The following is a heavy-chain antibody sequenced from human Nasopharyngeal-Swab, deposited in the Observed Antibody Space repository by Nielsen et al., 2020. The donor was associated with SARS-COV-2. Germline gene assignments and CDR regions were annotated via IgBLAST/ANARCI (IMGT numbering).Heavy chain of an antibody. D-gene: IGHD2-2*01. J-gene: IGHJ6*03. Sequence: SVQVSCKASGGTFSSYAISWVRQAPAQGLEWMGGIIPIFGTANYEQKFQGRVTITADESTSTAYMELSSLRSEDTAVYYCARGSRVVVPLLYYYYYMDVWGKGTTVTVSS. CDR1: GGTFSSYA. V-gene: IGHV1-69*13. CDR3: ARGSRVVVPLLYYYYYMDV. CDR2: IIPIFGTA.